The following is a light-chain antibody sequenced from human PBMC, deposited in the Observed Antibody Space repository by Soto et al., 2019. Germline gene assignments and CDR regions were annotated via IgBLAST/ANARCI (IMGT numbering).Light chain of an antibody. CDR3: CSYAGSSSFRVL. V-gene: IGLV2-11*01. CDR2: DVT. Sequence: QSALTQPRSVPGSPGQSVTISCTGTNSDVGTYNYVSWYQQHPGKAPKLIIYDVTKRPSGVPDRFSGSKSGNTASLIISGLQAADEAEYYCCCCSYAGSSSFRVLFGGGTQLTVL. J-gene: IGLJ2*01. CDR1: NSDVGTYNY.